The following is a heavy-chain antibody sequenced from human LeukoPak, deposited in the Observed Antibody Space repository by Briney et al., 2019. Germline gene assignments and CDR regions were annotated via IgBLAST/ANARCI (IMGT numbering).Heavy chain of an antibody. D-gene: IGHD6-19*01. CDR1: GGSISSYY. V-gene: IGHV4-59*01. J-gene: IGHJ4*02. Sequence: SETLSLTCTVSGGSISSYYWSWIRQPPGKGLEWIGYIYYSGSTNYNPSLKSRVTISVDTSENQFSLKLSSVTAADTAVYYCARGSGEQWLVPYYFDYWGQGTLVTVSS. CDR3: ARGSGEQWLVPYYFDY. CDR2: IYYSGST.